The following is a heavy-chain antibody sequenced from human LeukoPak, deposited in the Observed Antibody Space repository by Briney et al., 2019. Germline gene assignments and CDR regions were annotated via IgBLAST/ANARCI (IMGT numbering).Heavy chain of an antibody. CDR1: GYTFTSYY. Sequence: GASVNVSFKASGYTFTSYYMHWGRQAPGQGLEWMGIINPSGGSTSYAQKFQGRVTITADESTSTAYMELSSLRSEDTAVYYCARPRTYYDFWRGYPPFDYWGQGTLVTVSS. V-gene: IGHV1-46*01. CDR2: INPSGGST. CDR3: ARPRTYYDFWRGYPPFDY. J-gene: IGHJ4*02. D-gene: IGHD3-3*01.